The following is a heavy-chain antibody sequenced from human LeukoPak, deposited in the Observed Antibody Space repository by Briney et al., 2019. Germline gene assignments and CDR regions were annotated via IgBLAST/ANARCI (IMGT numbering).Heavy chain of an antibody. CDR2: ISSSGITM. D-gene: IGHD2-8*01. Sequence: GGSLRLSCAASGFNFSNFEMNWVRQAPGKGLEWISYISSSGITMLYADSVKGRFTTSRDNAKTSLYLQVNSLRAEDTAIYYCVRGGYCTNALCYRLNAFDLWGQGTKVTDSS. CDR3: VRGGYCTNALCYRLNAFDL. J-gene: IGHJ3*01. CDR1: GFNFSNFE. V-gene: IGHV3-48*03.